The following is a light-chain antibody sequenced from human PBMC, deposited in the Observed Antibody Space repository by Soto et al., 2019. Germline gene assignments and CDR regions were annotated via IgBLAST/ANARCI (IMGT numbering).Light chain of an antibody. V-gene: IGKV3-20*01. CDR3: RQYGRSPRGT. CDR1: QSVTDNY. Sequence: DIVLTQSPGTLSSSPGGRATLSCRASQSVTDNYLAWYQQKPGQAPRLVIYGASSRATGSADSFSGSGSGTDFPLTNSRLEPEDFAVYYYRQYGRSPRGTFGQGTKVEIK. J-gene: IGKJ1*01. CDR2: GAS.